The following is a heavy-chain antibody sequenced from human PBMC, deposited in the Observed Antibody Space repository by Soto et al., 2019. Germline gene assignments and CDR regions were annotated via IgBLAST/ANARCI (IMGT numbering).Heavy chain of an antibody. Sequence: QVQLQESGPGLVKPSETLSLTCTVSGGSISSYYWSWIRQPPGKGLEWIGYIYYSGSTNYNPSLXSXVXIPXDTSKNLFSLKLSSATAADTAVYYCARRYGYSFDYWGQGTLVTVSS. D-gene: IGHD1-1*01. CDR2: IYYSGST. J-gene: IGHJ4*02. CDR3: ARRYGYSFDY. V-gene: IGHV4-59*08. CDR1: GGSISSYY.